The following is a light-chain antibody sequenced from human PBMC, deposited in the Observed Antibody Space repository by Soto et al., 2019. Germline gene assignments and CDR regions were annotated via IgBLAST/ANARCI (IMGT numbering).Light chain of an antibody. J-gene: IGKJ1*01. Sequence: DIQMTQSPSTLSASVGDRVTITGRASQSISGRLAWYQQKPGKAHKLLIYGVSSLASGVPARFSGSGSGTDFTLAISSLQPDDFATYYCQQYNSYPWTFGQGTKVDIK. V-gene: IGKV1-5*01. CDR2: GVS. CDR1: QSISGR. CDR3: QQYNSYPWT.